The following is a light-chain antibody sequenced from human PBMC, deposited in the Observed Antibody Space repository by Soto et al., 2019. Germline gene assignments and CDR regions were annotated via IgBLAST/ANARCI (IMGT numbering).Light chain of an antibody. CDR1: QSVSNN. J-gene: IGKJ1*01. CDR3: QQYNSYST. V-gene: IGKV3-15*01. CDR2: GAS. Sequence: EIVMTQSPATLSVSPGERATLSCRASQSVSNNLAWYQQKPGQAPRLLIYGASTRATGIPARFSGSGSGTDFTLTISSLQPDDFATYYCQQYNSYSTFGQGTKVDIK.